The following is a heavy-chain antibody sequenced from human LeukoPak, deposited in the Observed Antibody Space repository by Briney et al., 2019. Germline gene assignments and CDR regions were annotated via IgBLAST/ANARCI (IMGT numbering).Heavy chain of an antibody. V-gene: IGHV3-53*01. D-gene: IGHD3-22*01. CDR3: ARDRWYYDSSDPEYGMDV. Sequence: GGSLRFSCAASGFTVSSNYMTWVRQAPGKGLEWVSVIYSGGSTYYADSVKGRFTISRDNSQNTLYLQMNSLRAEDTAVYYCARDRWYYDSSDPEYGMDVWGQGTTVTVSS. CDR2: IYSGGST. J-gene: IGHJ6*02. CDR1: GFTVSSNY.